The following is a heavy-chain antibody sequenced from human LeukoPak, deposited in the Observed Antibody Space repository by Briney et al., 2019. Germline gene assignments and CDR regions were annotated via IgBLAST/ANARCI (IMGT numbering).Heavy chain of an antibody. Sequence: SQTLSLTCTVSGGSISSGDYYWSWLRQPPGTGLEWIGYIYYSGSTYYNPSLKSRVTISVDTSKNQFSLKLSSVTAADTAVYYCARYYYDSSGDYYFDYWGQGTLVTVSS. J-gene: IGHJ4*02. V-gene: IGHV4-30-4*01. CDR3: ARYYYDSSGDYYFDY. D-gene: IGHD3-22*01. CDR2: IYYSGST. CDR1: GGSISSGDYY.